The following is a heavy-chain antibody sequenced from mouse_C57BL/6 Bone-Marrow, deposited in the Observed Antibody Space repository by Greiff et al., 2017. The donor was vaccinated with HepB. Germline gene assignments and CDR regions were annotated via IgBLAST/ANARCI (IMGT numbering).Heavy chain of an antibody. J-gene: IGHJ4*01. CDR2: SRNKANDYTT. V-gene: IGHV7-1*01. D-gene: IGHD4-1*01. Sequence: EVTLVESGGGLVQSGRSLRLSCATSGFTFSDFYMEWVRQAPGKGLEWIAASRNKANDYTTEYSASVKGRFIVSRDTSQSILYLQMNALRAEDTAIYYCARDPNWDPYAMDYWGQGTSVTVSS. CDR1: GFTFSDFY. CDR3: ARDPNWDPYAMDY.